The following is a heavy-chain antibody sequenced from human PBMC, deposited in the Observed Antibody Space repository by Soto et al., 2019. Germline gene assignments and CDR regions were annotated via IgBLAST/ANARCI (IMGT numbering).Heavy chain of an antibody. CDR3: ASGVFGVITSSYYHYYYLYV. CDR2: INHSGST. CDR1: GGSFSGYY. J-gene: IGHJ6*03. Sequence: SETLSLTCAVYGGSFSGYYWSWIRQPPGKGLEWIGEINHSGSTNYNPSLKSRVTISVDTSKNQFSLKLSSVTAADTAVYYCASGVFGVITSSYYHYYYLYVWGKGTTVT. V-gene: IGHV4-34*01. D-gene: IGHD3-22*01.